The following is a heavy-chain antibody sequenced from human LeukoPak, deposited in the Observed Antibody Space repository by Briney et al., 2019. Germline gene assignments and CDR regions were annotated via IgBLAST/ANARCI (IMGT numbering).Heavy chain of an antibody. Sequence: PSETLSLTCTGSGGSISSYYWSWIRQPPGKGLEWIGYIYYSGSTNYNPSLKSRVTISVDTSKNQFSLKLSSVTAADTAVYYCARLNYGDNIDYWGQGTLVTVSS. D-gene: IGHD4-17*01. V-gene: IGHV4-59*08. J-gene: IGHJ4*02. CDR1: GGSISSYY. CDR3: ARLNYGDNIDY. CDR2: IYYSGST.